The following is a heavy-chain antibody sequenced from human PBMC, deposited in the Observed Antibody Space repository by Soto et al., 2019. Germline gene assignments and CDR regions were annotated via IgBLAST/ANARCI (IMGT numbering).Heavy chain of an antibody. Sequence: QVHLVESGGGVVQPGRSLRLSCAASGFTFSSYGMHWVRQAPGKGLEWVAVISYDGSNKFYADSVKGRFTISRDISXNKXYLQMNSLRAADTAVYYCAKVREWELESYYYAMVVWGQGTTVTVSS. D-gene: IGHD1-26*01. CDR2: ISYDGSNK. V-gene: IGHV3-30*18. J-gene: IGHJ6*02. CDR1: GFTFSSYG. CDR3: AKVREWELESYYYAMVV.